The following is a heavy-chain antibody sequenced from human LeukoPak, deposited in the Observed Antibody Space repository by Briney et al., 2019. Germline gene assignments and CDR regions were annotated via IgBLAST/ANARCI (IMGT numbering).Heavy chain of an antibody. D-gene: IGHD6-19*01. Sequence: GSLRLSCAASGFTFSSYAMTWVRQAPGKGLEWVSTISGNGESTYFGDSVKGRFSISRDPSKNTLHLQMNSLRVEDTAVYFCAKNGNDHHRGRYFQHWGQGTLVTVSS. CDR3: AKNGNDHHRGRYFQH. CDR1: GFTFSSYA. CDR2: ISGNGEST. J-gene: IGHJ1*01. V-gene: IGHV3-23*01.